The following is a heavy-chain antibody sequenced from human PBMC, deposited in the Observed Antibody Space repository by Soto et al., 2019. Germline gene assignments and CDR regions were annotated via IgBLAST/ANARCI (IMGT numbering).Heavy chain of an antibody. D-gene: IGHD2-2*01. CDR2: ISYDGSNK. CDR1: GFTFSSYG. V-gene: IGHV3-30*18. CDR3: AKALGYCSSTSCPGGMDV. J-gene: IGHJ6*02. Sequence: LRLSCAASGFTFSSYGMHWVRQAPGKGLEWVAVISYDGSNKYYADSVKGRFTISRDNSKNTLYLQMNSLRAEDTAVYYCAKALGYCSSTSCPGGMDVWGQGTTVTVSS.